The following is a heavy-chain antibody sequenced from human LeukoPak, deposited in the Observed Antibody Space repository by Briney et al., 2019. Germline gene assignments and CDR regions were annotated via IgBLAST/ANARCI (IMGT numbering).Heavy chain of an antibody. D-gene: IGHD6-13*01. CDR1: GDSISSGDYY. CDR3: ARVEEAAGTNWFDP. V-gene: IGHV4-30-2*01. J-gene: IGHJ5*02. Sequence: PSETLSLTCTVSGDSISSGDYYWSWIRQPPGKGLEWIGYIYHSGNTYYNPSLKSRVTISVDRSKNQFSLKLSSVTAADTAVYYCARVEEAAGTNWFDPWGQGTLVTVSS. CDR2: IYHSGNT.